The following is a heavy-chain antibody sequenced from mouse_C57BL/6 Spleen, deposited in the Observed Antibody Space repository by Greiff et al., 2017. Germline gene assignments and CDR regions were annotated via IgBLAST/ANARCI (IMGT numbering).Heavy chain of an antibody. Sequence: DVQLVESGGGLVKPGGSLKLSCAASGFTFSDYGMHWVRQAPEKGLEWVAYISSGSSTIYYADTVKGRFTISRDNAKNTLFLQMTSLRSEDTAMYYCARHYGSSAWFAYWGQGTLVTVSA. CDR1: GFTFSDYG. D-gene: IGHD1-1*01. V-gene: IGHV5-17*01. CDR3: ARHYGSSAWFAY. CDR2: ISSGSSTI. J-gene: IGHJ3*01.